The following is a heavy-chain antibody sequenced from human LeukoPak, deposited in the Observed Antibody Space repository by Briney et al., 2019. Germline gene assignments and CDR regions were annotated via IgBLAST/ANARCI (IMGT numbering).Heavy chain of an antibody. CDR1: SGSINSSNW. Sequence: SETLSLTCAVSSGSINSSNWWSWVRQPPGKGLEWIGEIYPSESTNYNPSLKSRVTMSVDESKNEFSLKLTSVTAADTAVYYCARFHTSSWFFDSWGQGILVTVSS. J-gene: IGHJ4*02. CDR3: ARFHTSSWFFDS. CDR2: IYPSEST. D-gene: IGHD6-13*01. V-gene: IGHV4-4*02.